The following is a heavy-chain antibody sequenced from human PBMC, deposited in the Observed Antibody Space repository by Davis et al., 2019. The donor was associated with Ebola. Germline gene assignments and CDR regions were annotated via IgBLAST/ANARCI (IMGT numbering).Heavy chain of an antibody. CDR1: GGTFSSYA. V-gene: IGHV1-69*13. CDR3: ARNSRYCSSTSCYGLMDV. D-gene: IGHD2-2*01. Sequence: SVKVSCKASGGTFSSYAISWVRQAPGQGLEWMGGIIPIFGTANYAQKFQGRVTITADESTSTAYMELSSLRSEDTAVYYCARNSRYCSSTSCYGLMDVWGKGTTVTVSS. J-gene: IGHJ6*03. CDR2: IIPIFGTA.